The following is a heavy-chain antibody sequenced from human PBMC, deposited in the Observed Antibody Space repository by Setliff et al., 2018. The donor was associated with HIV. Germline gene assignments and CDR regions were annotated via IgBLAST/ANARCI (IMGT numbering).Heavy chain of an antibody. J-gene: IGHJ3*02. CDR1: GYTFTGYY. Sequence: SVKVSCRASGYTFTGYYVHWVRQAPGQGLEWVGRINPNSGDTNYAQKFQGRVTMTRDTSISTAYMELSRLRSDDTAVYYCARRGRQQSDAFDIWGQGTMVTVS. V-gene: IGHV1-2*06. CDR2: INPNSGDT. D-gene: IGHD6-13*01. CDR3: ARRGRQQSDAFDI.